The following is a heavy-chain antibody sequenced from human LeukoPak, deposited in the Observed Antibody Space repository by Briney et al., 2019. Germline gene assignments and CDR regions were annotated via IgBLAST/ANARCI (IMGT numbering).Heavy chain of an antibody. CDR3: ARCSSSSLWFDP. CDR2: IYHSGST. J-gene: IGHJ5*02. V-gene: IGHV4-38-2*02. CDR1: GYSISSGYY. D-gene: IGHD6-6*01. Sequence: PSETLSLTCTVSGYSISSGYYWGWIRQPPGKGLEWIGSIYHSGSTYYNPSLKSRVTISVDTSKNQFSLRLSSVTAADTAVYYCARCSSSSLWFDPWGQGTLVTVSS.